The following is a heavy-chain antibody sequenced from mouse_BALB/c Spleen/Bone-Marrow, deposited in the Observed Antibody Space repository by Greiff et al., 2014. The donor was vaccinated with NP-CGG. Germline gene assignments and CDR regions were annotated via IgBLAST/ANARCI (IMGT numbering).Heavy chain of an antibody. CDR1: GFTFSSYA. CDR2: ISSGGSYI. CDR3: ARRYGNYGAMDY. D-gene: IGHD2-10*02. J-gene: IGHJ4*01. Sequence: EVHLVESGGGLVKPGGSLKLSCAASGFTFSSYAMSWVCQTPEKRLEWVATISSGGSYIYYPDSVKGRFTISRDNAKNTLYLQMSSLRSEDTAMYYCARRYGNYGAMDYWGQGTSVTVSS. V-gene: IGHV5-9-3*01.